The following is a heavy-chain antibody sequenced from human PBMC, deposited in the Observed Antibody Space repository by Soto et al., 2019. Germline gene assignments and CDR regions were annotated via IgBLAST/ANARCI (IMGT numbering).Heavy chain of an antibody. CDR2: ISSDGSNK. D-gene: IGHD2-8*01. CDR1: GFTFRNYL. Sequence: QVQLVESGGGVVQPGTSLRLSCAASGFTFRNYLIHWVRQAPGKVLEWVAVISSDGSNKYYADSVKGPFTISRNNTRNTLYLQMNSLRAEDTALYYCARDPGVSLDSWGQGSLLTVSS. CDR3: ARDPGVSLDS. J-gene: IGHJ4*02. V-gene: IGHV3-30-3*01.